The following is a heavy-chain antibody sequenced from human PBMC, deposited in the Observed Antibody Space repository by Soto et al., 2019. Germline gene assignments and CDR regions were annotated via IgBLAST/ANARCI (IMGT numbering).Heavy chain of an antibody. CDR2: IYYSGST. J-gene: IGHJ6*02. Sequence: QVQLQESGPGLVKPSQTLSLTCTVSGGSISSGDYYWSWIRQPTGKGLEWIGYIYYSGSTYYNPSLKSRVTISVDTSKNQFSLKLSSVTAANTAVYYCARAVMITFGGAYYYYGMDVWGQGTTVTVSS. D-gene: IGHD3-16*01. CDR1: GGSISSGDYY. CDR3: ARAVMITFGGAYYYYGMDV. V-gene: IGHV4-30-4*01.